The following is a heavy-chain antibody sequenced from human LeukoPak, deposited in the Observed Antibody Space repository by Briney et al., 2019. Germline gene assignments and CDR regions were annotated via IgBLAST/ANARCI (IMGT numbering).Heavy chain of an antibody. V-gene: IGHV5-51*01. CDR1: EYSFTSYW. J-gene: IGHJ4*02. D-gene: IGHD3-16*01. CDR2: IYPGDSDT. Sequence: GESLKISCKGPEYSFTSYWIGWVRQMPGKGLEWMGIIYPGDSDTRYSPSIEGQVTISADKSISTAYLQWSSLKASDTAMYYCARLRRGTFYFEYWGQGTLVTVSS. CDR3: ARLRRGTFYFEY.